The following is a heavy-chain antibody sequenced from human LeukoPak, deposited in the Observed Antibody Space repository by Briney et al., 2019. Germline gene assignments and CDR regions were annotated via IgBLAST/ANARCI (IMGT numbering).Heavy chain of an antibody. CDR1: GFTFSSYA. J-gene: IGHJ4*02. V-gene: IGHV3-30*01. D-gene: IGHD3-10*01. CDR3: AREIGYGWGGNFDY. Sequence: PGGSLRLSCAASGFTFSSYAMHWVRQAPGKGLEWVAVISYDGSNKYYADSVKGRFTISRDNSKNTLYLQMNSLRAEDTAVYYCAREIGYGWGGNFDYWGQGTLVTVSS. CDR2: ISYDGSNK.